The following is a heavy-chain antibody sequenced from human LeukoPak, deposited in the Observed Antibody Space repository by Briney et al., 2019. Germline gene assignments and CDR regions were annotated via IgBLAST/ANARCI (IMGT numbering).Heavy chain of an antibody. CDR2: IYYSGST. V-gene: IGHV4-28*01. CDR3: NYYDSSVGWFDP. CDR1: GYSITSSNW. J-gene: IGHJ5*02. Sequence: SETLSLTCTVSGYSITSSNWWGWIRQPPGKGLEWIGYIYYSGSTYYNPSLKSRVTMSVDTSKNQFSLKLSSVTAVDTAVYCCNYYDSSVGWFDPWGQGTLVTVSS. D-gene: IGHD3-22*01.